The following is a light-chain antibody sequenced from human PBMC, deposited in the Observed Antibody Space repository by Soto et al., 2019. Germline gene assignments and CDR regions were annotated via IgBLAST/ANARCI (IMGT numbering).Light chain of an antibody. CDR3: QQYNSYSYN. Sequence: DIQMTQSPSTLSASVGDRVTISCRASESISSWLAWYQQKPGKAPLLLIYDGSTLASGGPPRFSGSGSGTEFTLATSSLQSDHFATYYFQQYNSYSYNFGQGTKLEIK. V-gene: IGKV1-5*01. CDR1: ESISSW. CDR2: DGS. J-gene: IGKJ2*01.